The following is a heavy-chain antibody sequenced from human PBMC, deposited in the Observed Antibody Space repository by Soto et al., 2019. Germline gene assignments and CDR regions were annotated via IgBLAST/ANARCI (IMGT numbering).Heavy chain of an antibody. CDR1: GGTFSSYT. D-gene: IGHD3-10*01. Sequence: SVKVSCKASGGTFSSYTISWVRQAPGQGLEWMGRIIPILGIANYAQKFQGRVTITADKSTSTAYMELSSLRSEDTAVYYCARDFVTMVRGVMDYYYYMDVWGKGTTVTVSS. CDR3: ARDFVTMVRGVMDYYYYMDV. V-gene: IGHV1-69*04. J-gene: IGHJ6*03. CDR2: IIPILGIA.